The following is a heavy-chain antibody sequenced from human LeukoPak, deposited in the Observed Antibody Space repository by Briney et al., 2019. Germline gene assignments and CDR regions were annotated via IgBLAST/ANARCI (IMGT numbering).Heavy chain of an antibody. CDR2: IIPIFGTA. V-gene: IGHV1-69*05. D-gene: IGHD3-22*01. CDR3: ASHYYDSSGYYFYYY. CDR1: GGTFSSYA. J-gene: IGHJ4*02. Sequence: SVKVSCKASGGTFSSYAISWVRQAPGQGLEWMGRIIPIFGTANYVQKFQGRVTITTDESTSTAYMELSSLRSEDTAVYYCASHYYDSSGYYFYYYWGQGTLVTVSS.